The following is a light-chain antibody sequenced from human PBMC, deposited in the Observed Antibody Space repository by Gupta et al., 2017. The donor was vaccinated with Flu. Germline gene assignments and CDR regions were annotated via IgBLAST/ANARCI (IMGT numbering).Light chain of an antibody. Sequence: SSLSASVGDRVTITCRASHRISSYLNWYQQKPGKAPNLLIYAASTLQSGVPSRFSGSGSGTDFTLAISSLQPEDFATYYCQQSYSPPPGTFGQGTKVEIK. J-gene: IGKJ2*01. CDR3: QQSYSPPPGT. CDR2: AAS. CDR1: HRISSY. V-gene: IGKV1-39*01.